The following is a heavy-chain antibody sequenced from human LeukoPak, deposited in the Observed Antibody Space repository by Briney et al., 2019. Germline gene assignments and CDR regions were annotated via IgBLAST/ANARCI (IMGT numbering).Heavy chain of an antibody. Sequence: ASVKVSCKASGGTFSSYAISWVRQAPEQGLEWMGGIIPIFGTANYAQKFQGRVTITADESTSTAYMELSSLRSEDTAVYYCARVGVVVTATLGPLDYWGQGTLVTVSS. CDR1: GGTFSSYA. D-gene: IGHD2-15*01. V-gene: IGHV1-69*13. CDR3: ARVGVVVTATLGPLDY. CDR2: IIPIFGTA. J-gene: IGHJ4*02.